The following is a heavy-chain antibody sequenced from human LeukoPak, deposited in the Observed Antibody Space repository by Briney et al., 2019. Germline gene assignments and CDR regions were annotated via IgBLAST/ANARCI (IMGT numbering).Heavy chain of an antibody. CDR3: AKWSPPTYHYDD. Sequence: PGGSLRLSCAASAFTFSSYGMSWVRQAPGKGLEWVSAISGDGRDIFYADAVKGRFTISRDNSKNTLYLQMNSLRAEDTAVYYCAKWSPPTYHYDDWGQGTLVTVSS. CDR2: ISGDGRDI. J-gene: IGHJ4*02. V-gene: IGHV3-23*01. D-gene: IGHD3-22*01. CDR1: AFTFSSYG.